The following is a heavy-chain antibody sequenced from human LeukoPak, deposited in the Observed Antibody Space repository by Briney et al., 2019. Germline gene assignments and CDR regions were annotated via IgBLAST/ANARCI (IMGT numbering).Heavy chain of an antibody. J-gene: IGHJ4*02. D-gene: IGHD6-19*01. CDR3: AKVPSIAVASTHIDY. CDR2: ISGSGGST. V-gene: IGHV3-23*01. CDR1: GFTFSSYA. Sequence: GGSLRLSCAASGFTFSSYAMSWVRQAPGKGLEWVSAISGSGGSTYYADSVKGRFTISRDNSKNTLYLQMNSLRAEDTAVYYCAKVPSIAVASTHIDYWGQGTLVTVSS.